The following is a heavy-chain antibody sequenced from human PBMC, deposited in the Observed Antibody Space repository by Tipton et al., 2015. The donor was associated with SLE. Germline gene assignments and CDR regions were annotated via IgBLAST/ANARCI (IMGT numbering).Heavy chain of an antibody. CDR2: IDYNGST. CDR1: GGSLSTYY. CDR3: ARGTAEAYYDSSGLGYFDY. Sequence: TLSLTCTVSGGSLSTYYWSWIRQPPGKGLEWIGYIDYNGSTNYKASLRSRVTMSVDTSKNQFSLKLSSVTAADTAVYYCARGTAEAYYDSSGLGYFDYWGQGTLVTVSS. D-gene: IGHD3-22*01. J-gene: IGHJ4*02. V-gene: IGHV4-59*01.